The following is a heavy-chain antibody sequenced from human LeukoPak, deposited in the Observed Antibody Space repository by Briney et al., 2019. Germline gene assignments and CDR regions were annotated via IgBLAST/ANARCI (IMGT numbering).Heavy chain of an antibody. CDR2: INPNSGGT. J-gene: IGHJ3*02. D-gene: IGHD1-26*01. Sequence: ASVKVSCKASGYTFTGYYMHWVRQAPGQGLEWMGWINPNSGGTNYAQKFQGRVTMTRDTSISTAYMELSRLRSEDTAVYYCARTLGAADAFDIWGQGTMVTVSS. CDR3: ARTLGAADAFDI. V-gene: IGHV1-2*02. CDR1: GYTFTGYY.